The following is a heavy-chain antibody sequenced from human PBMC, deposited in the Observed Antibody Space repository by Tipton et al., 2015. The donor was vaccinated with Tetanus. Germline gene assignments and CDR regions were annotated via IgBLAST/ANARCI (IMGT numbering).Heavy chain of an antibody. CDR2: IHYSGST. V-gene: IGHV4-31*02. J-gene: IGHJ3*02. CDR3: AREGAPRAFDI. Sequence: WVRQLTGKGLEWIGNIHYSGSTFYNPSLKSRVTISVDTSKNQFSLKLNSVTAADTAVYYCAREGAPRAFDIWGQGTMVTVSS.